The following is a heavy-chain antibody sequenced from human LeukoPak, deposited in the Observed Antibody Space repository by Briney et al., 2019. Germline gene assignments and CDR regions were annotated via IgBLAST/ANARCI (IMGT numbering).Heavy chain of an antibody. D-gene: IGHD1-26*01. V-gene: IGHV3-9*01. Sequence: GGSLRLSCAASGFTFDDYAMHWVRQAPGKGLEWVSGISWNSGSIGYADSVKGRFTISRDNAKNSLYLQMNSLRAEDTAMYYCAREGVSGSYLIYWGQGTLVTVSS. CDR1: GFTFDDYA. CDR3: AREGVSGSYLIY. CDR2: ISWNSGSI. J-gene: IGHJ4*02.